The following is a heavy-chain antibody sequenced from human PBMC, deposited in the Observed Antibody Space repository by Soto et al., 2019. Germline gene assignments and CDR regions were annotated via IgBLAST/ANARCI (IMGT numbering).Heavy chain of an antibody. D-gene: IGHD2-15*01. CDR3: VRTSLVVAAATREDY. Sequence: LRLSCAASGFTFSSYWMHLVRQAPGKGLVWVSRINSDGSRTSYADSVKGRFTISRDNAKNTLYLQMNSLRAEETAVYYCVRTSLVVAAATREDYWGQGTLVTVSS. V-gene: IGHV3-74*01. CDR2: INSDGSRT. J-gene: IGHJ4*02. CDR1: GFTFSSYW.